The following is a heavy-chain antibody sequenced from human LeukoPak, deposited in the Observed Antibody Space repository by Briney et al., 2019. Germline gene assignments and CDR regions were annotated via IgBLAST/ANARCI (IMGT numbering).Heavy chain of an antibody. CDR1: DYTFTNYG. J-gene: IGHJ4*02. CDR3: ARGSPSRY. CDR2: ISAYNGNT. V-gene: IGHV1-18*01. D-gene: IGHD5/OR15-5a*01. Sequence: ASVKVSCKASDYTFTNYGITWVRQAPGQGLEWMGWISAYNGNTNYAQKFQGRVTMTTDTSTSTAYMELRSLRSDDRAVYYCARGSPSRYWGQGTLVTVSS.